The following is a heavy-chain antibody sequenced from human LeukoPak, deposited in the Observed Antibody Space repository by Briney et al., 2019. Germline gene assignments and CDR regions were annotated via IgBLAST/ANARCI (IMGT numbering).Heavy chain of an antibody. D-gene: IGHD2-21*02. V-gene: IGHV1-2*02. CDR2: INPNSGGT. CDR3: ARDGETYCGGDCYFAFDI. CDR1: GGTFSSHA. J-gene: IGHJ3*02. Sequence: ASVKVSCKASGGTFSSHAISWVRQAPGQGLEWMGWINPNSGGTNYAQKFQGRVTMTRDTSISTAYMELSRLRSDDTAVYYCARDGETYCGGDCYFAFDIWGQGTMVTVSP.